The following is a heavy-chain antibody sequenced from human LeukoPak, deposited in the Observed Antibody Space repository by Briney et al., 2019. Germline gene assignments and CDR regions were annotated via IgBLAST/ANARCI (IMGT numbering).Heavy chain of an antibody. V-gene: IGHV3-30*18. D-gene: IGHD1-1*01. CDR2: ISYDGSNK. J-gene: IGHJ4*02. CDR1: GFTFSSYG. CDR3: VKDSDNLYYFDY. Sequence: GRSLRLSCAASGFTFSSYGMHWVRQAPGKGLEWVAVISYDGSNKYYADSVKGRFTISRDNSKNTLYLQMNSLRAEDTAVYYCVKDSDNLYYFDYWGQGTLVTVSS.